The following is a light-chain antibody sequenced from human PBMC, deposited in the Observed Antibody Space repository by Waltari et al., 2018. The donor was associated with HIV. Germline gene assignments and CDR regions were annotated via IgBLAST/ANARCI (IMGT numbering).Light chain of an antibody. CDR2: GVS. CDR1: SSDISAYNS. CDR3: SSYTTTGTLV. J-gene: IGLJ1*01. Sequence: HSALTQPASVSGSPGQSITIFCIGTSSDISAYNSVAWYQQHPGKAPKLIVYGVSNRPSDVSARFSGSKSGNTASLTISGIQDDDESDYYCSSYTTTGTLVFGSGTKVTVL. V-gene: IGLV2-14*03.